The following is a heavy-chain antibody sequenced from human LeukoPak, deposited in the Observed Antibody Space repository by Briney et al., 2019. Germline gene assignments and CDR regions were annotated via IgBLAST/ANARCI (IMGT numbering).Heavy chain of an antibody. CDR2: INTNTGNP. D-gene: IGHD3-22*01. CDR1: GYTSITYP. V-gene: IGHV7-4-1*02. Sequence: ASVKVSCKASGYTSITYPMNWVRQAPGQGLEWMGWINTNTGNPTYAQGFTGRFVFSLDTSVSTAYLQISSLKAEDTAVYYCARPAYYDSSGYPYFQHWGQGTLVTVSS. CDR3: ARPAYYDSSGYPYFQH. J-gene: IGHJ1*01.